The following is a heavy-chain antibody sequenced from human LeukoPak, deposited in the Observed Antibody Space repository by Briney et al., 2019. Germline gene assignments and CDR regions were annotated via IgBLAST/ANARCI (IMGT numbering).Heavy chain of an antibody. CDR3: ARGKESGSFNYMDV. Sequence: ASVKVSCKASGYTFSDYYMHWVRQAPGQGLEWMGWINANSGGIHYAQKFQGRVTMTRDTSISTAYMELSRLRSDDTAVYYCARGKESGSFNYMDVWGKGTTVTVSS. CDR1: GYTFSDYY. J-gene: IGHJ6*03. D-gene: IGHD1-26*01. CDR2: INANSGGI. V-gene: IGHV1-2*02.